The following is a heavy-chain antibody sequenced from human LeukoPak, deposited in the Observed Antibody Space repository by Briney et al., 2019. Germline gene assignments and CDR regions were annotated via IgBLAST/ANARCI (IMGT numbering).Heavy chain of an antibody. V-gene: IGHV4-30-4*01. CDR1: GGSISSGDYY. Sequence: SQTLSLTCTVSGGSISSGDYYWSWIRQPPGQGLEWIGYIYYSGSTYYNPSLKSRVTISVDTSKNQFSLKLSSVTAADTAVYYCARDLVDSSGYYLFDYWGQGTLVTVSS. D-gene: IGHD3-22*01. CDR3: ARDLVDSSGYYLFDY. J-gene: IGHJ4*02. CDR2: IYYSGST.